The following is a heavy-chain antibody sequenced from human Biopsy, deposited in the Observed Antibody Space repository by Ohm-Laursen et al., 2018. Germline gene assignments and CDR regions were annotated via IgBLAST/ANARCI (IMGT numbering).Heavy chain of an antibody. CDR3: ARLGELHGLWYFDF. CDR1: GFTFQDHA. J-gene: IGHJ4*02. CDR2: ISWNSGSI. Sequence: SLRLSCAASGFTFQDHAMHWVRQAPEKGLEWVSGISWNSGSINYAVSVQGRFTISRDNAKNSLYLQMNSLRVEDTALYFCARLGELHGLWYFDFWGQGALVTVSS. V-gene: IGHV3-9*01. D-gene: IGHD2-21*01.